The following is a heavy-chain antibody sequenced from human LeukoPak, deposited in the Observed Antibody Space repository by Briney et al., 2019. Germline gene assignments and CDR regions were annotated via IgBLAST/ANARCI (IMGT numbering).Heavy chain of an antibody. CDR1: GGSASSGSYY. CDR3: ATLKYYDDSGYSN. CDR2: IYYSGNT. D-gene: IGHD3-22*01. V-gene: IGHV4-61*01. J-gene: IGHJ4*02. Sequence: SETLSLTCTVSGGSASSGSYYWSWIRQPPGKGLEWIGYIYYSGNTNNNPSLKSRVTISADTSKNQFSLKLSSVTAADTAVYYCATLKYYDDSGYSNWGQGTLVTVSS.